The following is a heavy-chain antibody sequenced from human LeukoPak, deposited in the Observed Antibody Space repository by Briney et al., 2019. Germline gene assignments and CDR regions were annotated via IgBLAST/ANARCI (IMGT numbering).Heavy chain of an antibody. J-gene: IGHJ3*02. D-gene: IGHD3-22*01. Sequence: GASVKVSCKASGYTFTGYYMHWVRQAPGQGLEWMGWINPNSGGTNYAQKFQARVTMTRDTSISTAYMELSRLRSDDTAVYYCARELSQYDSSGRDAFDIWGQGTMVTVSS. CDR3: ARELSQYDSSGRDAFDI. CDR2: INPNSGGT. CDR1: GYTFTGYY. V-gene: IGHV1-2*02.